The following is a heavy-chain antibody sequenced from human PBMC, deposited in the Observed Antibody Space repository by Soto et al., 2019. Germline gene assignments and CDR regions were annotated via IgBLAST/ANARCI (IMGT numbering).Heavy chain of an antibody. CDR3: ARDRGIDAFDI. Sequence: SETLSLTCAVSGGSISSGGYSWSWIRQPPGKGLEWIGYIYHSGSTYYNPSLKSRVTISVDRSKNQFSLKLSSVTAADTAVYYGARDRGIDAFDIWGQGTMVTGSS. CDR1: GGSISSGGYS. CDR2: IYHSGST. V-gene: IGHV4-30-2*01. D-gene: IGHD1-20*01. J-gene: IGHJ3*02.